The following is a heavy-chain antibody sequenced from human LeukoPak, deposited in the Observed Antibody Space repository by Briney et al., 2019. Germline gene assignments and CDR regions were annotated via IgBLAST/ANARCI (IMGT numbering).Heavy chain of an antibody. J-gene: IGHJ6*02. CDR2: IRSSSET. Sequence: GGSLRLSCAASGFIFSQYSMNWVRQAPGKGLEWVSHIRSSSETFYADSVKGRFTISRDNAKNSLYLQMNSLRVEDTAMYYCVRDRNPHYGMDVWGQGTTVTVSS. CDR1: GFIFSQYS. D-gene: IGHD2/OR15-2a*01. CDR3: VRDRNPHYGMDV. V-gene: IGHV3-48*04.